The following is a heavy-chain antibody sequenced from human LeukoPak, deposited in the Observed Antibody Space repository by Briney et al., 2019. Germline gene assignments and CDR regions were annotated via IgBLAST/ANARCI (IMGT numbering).Heavy chain of an antibody. Sequence: GGSLRLSGAASGFTFSSYVMNWVRQAPGKGLEWVSSISSSSSYIYYADSVKGRFTISRDNAKNSLYLQMNSLRAEDTAVYYCASSMIVVVHDAFDIWGQGTMVTVSS. CDR2: ISSSSSYI. CDR3: ASSMIVVVHDAFDI. D-gene: IGHD3-22*01. CDR1: GFTFSSYV. J-gene: IGHJ3*02. V-gene: IGHV3-21*01.